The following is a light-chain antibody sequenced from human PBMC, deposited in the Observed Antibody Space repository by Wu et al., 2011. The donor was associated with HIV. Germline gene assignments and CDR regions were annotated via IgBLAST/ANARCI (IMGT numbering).Light chain of an antibody. Sequence: KVLYLCCIHLSIRVPISFSGSGSGTDFTLTISSLQPEDVATYYCQKYNTAPWTFGQGTKVEMK. J-gene: IGKJ1*01. CDR3: QKYNTAPWT. V-gene: IGKV1-27*01. CDR2: CI.